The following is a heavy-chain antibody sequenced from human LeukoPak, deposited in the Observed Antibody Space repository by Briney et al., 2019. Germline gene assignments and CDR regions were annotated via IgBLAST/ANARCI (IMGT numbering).Heavy chain of an antibody. CDR2: IIPIFGTA. D-gene: IGHD2-8*02. CDR1: GGTFSSYA. V-gene: IGHV1-69*05. Sequence: SVKVSCKASGGTFSSYAISWVRQAPGQGLEWMGGIIPIFGTANYAQKFQGRVTITTDESTSTAYMELSSLRSEDTAVYYCAGAPPGGSALDYWGQGTLVTVSS. J-gene: IGHJ4*02. CDR3: AGAPPGGSALDY.